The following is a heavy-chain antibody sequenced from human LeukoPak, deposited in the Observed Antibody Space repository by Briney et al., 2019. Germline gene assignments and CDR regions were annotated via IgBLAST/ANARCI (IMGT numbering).Heavy chain of an antibody. J-gene: IGHJ6*02. Sequence: GGSLRLSCAASGFTFSNYAMHWVRQAPGKGLEWVAVISYDGSNKYYADSVKGRFAISRDNSKNTLYLQMNSLRAEDTAVYYCAKDLFSGYCGGDCSYYYYYGMDVWGQGTTVTVSS. CDR2: ISYDGSNK. D-gene: IGHD2-21*02. CDR3: AKDLFSGYCGGDCSYYYYYGMDV. V-gene: IGHV3-30*09. CDR1: GFTFSNYA.